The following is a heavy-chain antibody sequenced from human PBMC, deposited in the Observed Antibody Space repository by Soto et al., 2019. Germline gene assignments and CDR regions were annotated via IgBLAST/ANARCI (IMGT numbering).Heavy chain of an antibody. D-gene: IGHD6-6*01. CDR1: GFTFSGYG. J-gene: IGHJ6*02. CDR2: MSNDGRNK. V-gene: IGHV3-30*18. CDR3: AKGSSSVYYYYYGIDV. Sequence: SLRLSCVASGFTFSGYGMHWVRQAPGKGLEWVAVMSNDGRNKYYADSVKGQFTISRDNSKNLLYLQMNSLRAEDTAVYYCAKGSSSVYYYYYGIDVWGQGTTVTVSS.